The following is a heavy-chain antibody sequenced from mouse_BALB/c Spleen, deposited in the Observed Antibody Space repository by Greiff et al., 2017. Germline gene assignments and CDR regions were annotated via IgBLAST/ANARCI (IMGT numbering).Heavy chain of an antibody. V-gene: IGHV3-6*02. CDR2: ISYDGSN. CDR1: GYSITSGYY. CDR3: ASTILDYYAMDY. J-gene: IGHJ4*01. Sequence: DVKLQESGPGLVKPSQSLSLTCSVTGYSITSGYYWNWIRQFPGNKLEWMGYISYDGSNNYNPSLKNRISITRDTSKNQFFLKLNSVTTEDTATYYCASTILDYYAMDYWGQGTSVTVSS. D-gene: IGHD2-12*01.